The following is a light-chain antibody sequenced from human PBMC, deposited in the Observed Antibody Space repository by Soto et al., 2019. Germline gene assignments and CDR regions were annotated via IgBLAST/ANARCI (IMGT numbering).Light chain of an antibody. CDR1: QNLLYISNNKNY. J-gene: IGKJ2*01. CDR2: WAS. V-gene: IGKV4-1*01. Sequence: DIVMTQSPDSLAVSLGERATINCKSRQNLLYISNNKNYLAWYQQKPGQPPKLLIYWASTRESGVPDRFSGSGSRTDFTLTISSVQAEDVAVYYCQQYYSTLTFGQGTKVESK. CDR3: QQYYSTLT.